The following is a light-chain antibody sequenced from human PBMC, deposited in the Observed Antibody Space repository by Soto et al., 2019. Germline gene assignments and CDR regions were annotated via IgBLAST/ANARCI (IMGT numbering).Light chain of an antibody. Sequence: DIQMTQSPSTLSASVGDRVTITCRASQSVRSWLAWYQQKPGKAPKFLIYDASTLESGVPSRFSGSGSGTEFTLTINSLQPDDLATYYCQQYSSLYTFGQGTKLEIK. V-gene: IGKV1-5*01. CDR3: QQYSSLYT. CDR2: DAS. J-gene: IGKJ2*01. CDR1: QSVRSW.